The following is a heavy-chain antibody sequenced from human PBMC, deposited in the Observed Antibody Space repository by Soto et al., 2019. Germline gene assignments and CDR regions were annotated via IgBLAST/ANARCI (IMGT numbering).Heavy chain of an antibody. J-gene: IGHJ4*02. CDR2: IYYSGST. CDR3: ATQHYDFWSGYGDTFDY. V-gene: IGHV4-39*01. D-gene: IGHD3-3*01. Sequence: TVSGGSISSSSYYWGWIRQPPGKGLEWIGSIYYSGSTYYNPSLKSRVTISVDTSKNQFSLKLSSVTAADTAVYYCATQHYDFWSGYGDTFDYWRQGTLVTVSS. CDR1: GGSISSSSYY.